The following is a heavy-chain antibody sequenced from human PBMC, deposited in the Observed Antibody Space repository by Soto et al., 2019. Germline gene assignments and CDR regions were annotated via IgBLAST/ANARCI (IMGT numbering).Heavy chain of an antibody. CDR3: GGATSGSFDALDR. J-gene: IGHJ3*02. CDR2: IWYDGGIK. CDR1: GFTFGIYG. Sequence: QVQLVESGGGVVQPGRSLRLSCAASGFTFGIYGMHWVRQAPGKGLEGVAVIWYDGGIKYHADSVKGRFTISRDNCKNTGVLQKDRLRDEEQAVYYCGGATSGSFDALDRWGQGTMVTVSS. V-gene: IGHV3-33*01. D-gene: IGHD1-26*01.